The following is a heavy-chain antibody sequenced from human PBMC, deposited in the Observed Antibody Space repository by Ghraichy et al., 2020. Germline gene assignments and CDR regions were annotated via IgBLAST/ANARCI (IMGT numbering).Heavy chain of an antibody. V-gene: IGHV1-69*13. J-gene: IGHJ6*02. CDR1: GGTFSSYA. CDR3: AHHCSGGSCYSGSYYYYGMDV. D-gene: IGHD2-15*01. Sequence: SVKVSCKASGGTFSSYAISWVRQAPGQGLEWMGGIIPIFGTANYAQKFQGRVTITADESTSTAYMELSSLRSEDTAVYYCAHHCSGGSCYSGSYYYYGMDVWGQGTTVTVSS. CDR2: IIPIFGTA.